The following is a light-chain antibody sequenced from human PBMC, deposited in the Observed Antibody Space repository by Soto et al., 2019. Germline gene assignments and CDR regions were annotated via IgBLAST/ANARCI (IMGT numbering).Light chain of an antibody. Sequence: DIVMTQSPDSLAVSLGERATINCKSSQSVLYSSNNKNYLAWYQQKPGQPPKLLIYWASTRESGVPDGFSGRGSGTDFTLTIRSLQAEDVAVYYCQEYYSAPWTFGQGTKVEIK. V-gene: IGKV4-1*01. CDR3: QEYYSAPWT. CDR2: WAS. J-gene: IGKJ1*01. CDR1: QSVLYSSNNKNY.